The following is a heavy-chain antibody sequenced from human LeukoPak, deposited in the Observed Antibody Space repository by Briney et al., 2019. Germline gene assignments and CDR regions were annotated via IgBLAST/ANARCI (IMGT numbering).Heavy chain of an antibody. Sequence: SETLSLTCTVSGGSISSYYWSWIRQPPGKGLEWIGYIYYNGSTNYNPSLKSRVTISVDTSKNQFSLKLSSVTAADTAVYYCARGEGSEIIDYWGQGALVTVSS. V-gene: IGHV4-59*01. J-gene: IGHJ4*02. D-gene: IGHD5-24*01. CDR2: IYYNGST. CDR1: GGSISSYY. CDR3: ARGEGSEIIDY.